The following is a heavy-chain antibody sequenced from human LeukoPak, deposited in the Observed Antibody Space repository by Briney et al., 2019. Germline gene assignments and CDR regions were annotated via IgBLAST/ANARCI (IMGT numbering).Heavy chain of an antibody. V-gene: IGHV3-49*04. J-gene: IGHJ6*03. CDR1: GFTFGDYA. Sequence: GGSLRLSCTASGFTFGDYAMSWVRQAPGKGLEWVGFIRSKAYGGTTEYAASVKGRFTISRDDSKSIAYLQMNSLKTEDTAVYCCTRDNMLERRSYYYYYMDVWGKGTTVTVSS. CDR3: TRDNMLERRSYYYYYMDV. D-gene: IGHD1-1*01. CDR2: IRSKAYGGTT.